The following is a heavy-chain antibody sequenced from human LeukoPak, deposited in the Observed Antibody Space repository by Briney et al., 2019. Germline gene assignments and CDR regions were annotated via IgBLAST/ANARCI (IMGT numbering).Heavy chain of an antibody. J-gene: IGHJ6*02. CDR2: ISAYNGNT. V-gene: IGHV1-18*01. CDR3: ARDRIQLWTQYYYYGMDV. CDR1: GYTFTSYG. D-gene: IGHD5-18*01. Sequence: ASVKVSCKASGYTFTSYGISWVRQAPGQGLEWMGWISAYNGNTNYAQKLQGRVTMTTDTSTSTAYMERRSLRSDDTAVYYCARDRIQLWTQYYYYGMDVWGQGTTVTVSS.